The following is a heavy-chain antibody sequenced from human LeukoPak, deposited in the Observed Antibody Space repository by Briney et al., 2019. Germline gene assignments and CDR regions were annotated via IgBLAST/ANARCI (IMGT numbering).Heavy chain of an antibody. CDR2: IDWDDDK. CDR1: GFSLSTSGMR. CDR3: ARISGHPTHFDY. Sequence: SGPTLVNPTQTLTLTCTFSGFSLSTSGMRVSWIRQPPGKALEWLARIDWDDDKFYSTSLKTRLTISKDTSKNQVVLTMTNMDPVDTATYDCARISGHPTHFDYWGQGTLITVSS. D-gene: IGHD2-15*01. J-gene: IGHJ4*02. V-gene: IGHV2-70*04.